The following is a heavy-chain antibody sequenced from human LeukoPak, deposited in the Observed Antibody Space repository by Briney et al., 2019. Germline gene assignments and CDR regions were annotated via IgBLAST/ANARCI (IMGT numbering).Heavy chain of an antibody. CDR1: GFTFSNYA. J-gene: IGHJ4*02. D-gene: IGHD1-26*01. V-gene: IGHV3-23*01. CDR3: AKDRRSGSYPFDY. Sequence: GRSLRLSCAASGFTFSNYAMGWVRQAPGKGLEWVSAISGSGGSTYYADSVRGRFTVSRDNSKNTFYLQMNSLRVEDTAVYYCAKDRRSGSYPFDYWGQGTLVSVSS. CDR2: ISGSGGST.